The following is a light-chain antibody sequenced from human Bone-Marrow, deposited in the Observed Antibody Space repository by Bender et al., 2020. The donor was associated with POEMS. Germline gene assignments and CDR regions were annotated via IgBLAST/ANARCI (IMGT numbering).Light chain of an antibody. CDR3: TSYADSASANWL. CDR2: QDS. CDR1: KLGDKY. Sequence: SYELTQPPSVSVSPGQTASITCSGDKLGDKYACWYQQKPGQSPVLVIYQDSKRPSGVPDRFSGSKSGNTASLTVSGLQAEDEADYYCTSYADSASANWLFGGGTKLTV. J-gene: IGLJ3*02. V-gene: IGLV3-1*01.